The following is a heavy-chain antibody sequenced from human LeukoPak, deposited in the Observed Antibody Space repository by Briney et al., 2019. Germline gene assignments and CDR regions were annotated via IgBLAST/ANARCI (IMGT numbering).Heavy chain of an antibody. J-gene: IGHJ4*02. CDR2: IYSGGYT. D-gene: IGHD1-1*01. CDR3: ASKGGNDWEYFFDY. CDR1: GFTVSSNY. Sequence: PGGSLRLSCAASGFTVSSNYMSWVRQAPGKGLEWVSVIYSGGYTDYADYVKGRFTISRDNSKNTLYLQMNSLRAEDTAVYYCASKGGNDWEYFFDYWGQGTLVTVSS. V-gene: IGHV3-53*01.